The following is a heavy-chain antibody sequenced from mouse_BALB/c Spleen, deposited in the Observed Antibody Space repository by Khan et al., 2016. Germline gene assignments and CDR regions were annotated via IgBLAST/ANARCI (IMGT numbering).Heavy chain of an antibody. Sequence: QSELVQSGPELKKPGETVKISCKASGYTFTNYGMNWVKQAPGKGLKWMGWINTNTGEPTYAAEFKGRFAFSLETSARTAYLQINNLKNEDTATYFCAEDYYGSNWFAYWGQGTLVTVSA. V-gene: IGHV9-3*02. D-gene: IGHD1-1*01. CDR3: AEDYYGSNWFAY. J-gene: IGHJ3*01. CDR1: GYTFTNYG. CDR2: INTNTGEP.